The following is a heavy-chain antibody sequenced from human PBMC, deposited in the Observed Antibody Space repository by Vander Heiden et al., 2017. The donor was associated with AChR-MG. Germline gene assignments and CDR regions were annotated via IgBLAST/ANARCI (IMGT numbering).Heavy chain of an antibody. Sequence: QVQLVESGGGVVKPGRSRRLSWAASGFTFSGSGMHWVRQAPGKGLEWVAVISYDGSNKYYADSVKGRFTISRDNSKNTLYLQMNSLRAEDTAVYYCAKVSVGSGSYYNVKNWYFDLWGRGTLVTVS. CDR1: GFTFSGSG. D-gene: IGHD3-10*01. CDR2: ISYDGSNK. CDR3: AKVSVGSGSYYNVKNWYFDL. J-gene: IGHJ2*01. V-gene: IGHV3-30*18.